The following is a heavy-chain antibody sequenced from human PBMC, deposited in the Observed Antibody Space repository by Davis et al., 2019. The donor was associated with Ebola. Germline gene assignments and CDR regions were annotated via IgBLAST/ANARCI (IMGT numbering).Heavy chain of an antibody. CDR2: INPNSGGT. CDR1: GYTFTGYY. D-gene: IGHD4-17*01. V-gene: IGHV1-2*04. CDR3: ARDLGTVTTSWFDP. J-gene: IGHJ5*02. Sequence: ASVKVSCKASGYTFTGYYMHWVRQAPGQGLEWMGWINPNSGGTNYAQKFQGWVTMTRDTSISTAYMALSRLRSDDTAVYYCARDLGTVTTSWFDPWGQGTLVTVSS.